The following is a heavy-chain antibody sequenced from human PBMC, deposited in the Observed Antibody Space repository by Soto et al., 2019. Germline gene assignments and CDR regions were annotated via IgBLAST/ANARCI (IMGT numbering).Heavy chain of an antibody. Sequence: SVKVSCKPSGFTCTSSAMQCLRQARGQRLEWIGWIVVGSGNTNYAQKFQERVTITRDMSTSTAYMELGSLRSEDTAVYYCAANLVVVTAAMMVYMDVWGKGTTVNVS. CDR2: IVVGSGNT. D-gene: IGHD2-2*01. J-gene: IGHJ6*03. CDR1: GFTCTSSA. CDR3: AANLVVVTAAMMVYMDV. V-gene: IGHV1-58*02.